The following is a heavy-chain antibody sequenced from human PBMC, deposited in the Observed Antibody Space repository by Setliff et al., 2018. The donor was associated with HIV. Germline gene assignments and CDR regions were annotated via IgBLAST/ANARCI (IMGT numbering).Heavy chain of an antibody. CDR2: IYQSGSI. J-gene: IGHJ5*02. Sequence: SETLSLTCAASGYSINSGFSRAWIRQPPGQGPQWIGSIYQSGSIYYNPSLQSRVTISVDSSKNQFSLNLFSVTAADTAVYYCARPRRVRSRAWYWFDIWGQGTLVTSP. CDR3: ARPRRVRSRAWYWFDI. V-gene: IGHV4-38-2*01. CDR1: GYSINSGFS. D-gene: IGHD6-19*01.